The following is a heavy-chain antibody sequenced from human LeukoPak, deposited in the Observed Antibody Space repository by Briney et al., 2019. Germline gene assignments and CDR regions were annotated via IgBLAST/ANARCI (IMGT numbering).Heavy chain of an antibody. CDR3: ARDRRDFWSGYSFGY. D-gene: IGHD3-3*01. Sequence: PGGSLRLSCAASGFTFSSYWMHWVRQAPGKGLVWVSRINSDGSSTSYADSVKGRFTISRDNAKNTLYLQMNSLRAEDTAVYYCARDRRDFWSGYSFGYWGQGTLVTVSS. V-gene: IGHV3-74*01. J-gene: IGHJ4*02. CDR1: GFTFSSYW. CDR2: INSDGSST.